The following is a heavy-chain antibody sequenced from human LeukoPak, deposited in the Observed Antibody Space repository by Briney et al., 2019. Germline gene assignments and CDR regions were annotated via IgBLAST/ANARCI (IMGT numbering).Heavy chain of an antibody. D-gene: IGHD3-16*01. Sequence: SETLSLTCAVYGGSFSGYYWSWIRQPPGRGLEWIGEINHSGSTNYNPSLKSRVTISVDTSKNQFSLKLTSVTAADTAVYYCARETSQKGAHYMDVWGKGTTVTISS. CDR2: INHSGST. CDR1: GGSFSGYY. CDR3: ARETSQKGAHYMDV. V-gene: IGHV4-34*01. J-gene: IGHJ6*03.